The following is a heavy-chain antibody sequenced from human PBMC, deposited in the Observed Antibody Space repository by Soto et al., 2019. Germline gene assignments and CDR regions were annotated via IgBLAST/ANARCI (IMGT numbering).Heavy chain of an antibody. CDR2: IIPIFGTA. D-gene: IGHD3-10*01. CDR3: AREPTVRGVNVMGISFFDY. Sequence: GASVKVSCKASGGTFSSYAISWVRQAPGQGLEWMGGIIPIFGTANYAQKFQGRVTITADESTSTAYMELSSLRSEDTAVYYCAREPTVRGVNVMGISFFDYWGRGTLVTVSS. J-gene: IGHJ4*02. V-gene: IGHV1-69*13. CDR1: GGTFSSYA.